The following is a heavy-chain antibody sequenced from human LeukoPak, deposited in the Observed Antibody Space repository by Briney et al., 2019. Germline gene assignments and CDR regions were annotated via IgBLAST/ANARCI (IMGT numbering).Heavy chain of an antibody. CDR3: AKDRGDYGDYVGFDY. Sequence: PGGSLRLSCAASGFTFSSYGMHWVRQAPGKGLEWLALIRYDGSNKPYADSVKGRFTISRDNSKKTLYLQMNSLRAEDTAVYYCAKDRGDYGDYVGFDYWGQGTLVSVSS. J-gene: IGHJ4*02. CDR1: GFTFSSYG. D-gene: IGHD4-17*01. CDR2: IRYDGSNK. V-gene: IGHV3-30*02.